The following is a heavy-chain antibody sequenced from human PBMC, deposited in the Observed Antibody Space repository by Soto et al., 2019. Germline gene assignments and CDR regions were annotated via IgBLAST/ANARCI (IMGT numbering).Heavy chain of an antibody. CDR3: ASASMYGSWNEVIYYFDY. V-gene: IGHV1-69*01. CDR2: IIPIFGTA. Sequence: QVQLVQSGAEVKKPGSSVKVSCKASGGTFSSYAISWVRQAPGQGLEWMGGIIPIFGTANYAQKFQGRVTITADESTSTAYMELSSLRSEDTAVYYCASASMYGSWNEVIYYFDYWGQGTLVTVSS. J-gene: IGHJ4*02. D-gene: IGHD1-1*01. CDR1: GGTFSSYA.